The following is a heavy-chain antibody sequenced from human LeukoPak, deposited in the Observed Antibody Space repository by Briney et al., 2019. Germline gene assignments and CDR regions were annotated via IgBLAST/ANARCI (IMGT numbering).Heavy chain of an antibody. CDR3: ARNPPDWNQNYYFDY. CDR2: IYYSGST. Sequence: PSETPSLTCTVSGGSISSSSYSWGWIRQPPGKGLEWIGSIYYSGSTYYNPSLKSRVTISVDTSKNQFSLKLSSVTAADTAVYYCARNPPDWNQNYYFDYWGQGTLVTVSS. V-gene: IGHV4-39*01. J-gene: IGHJ4*02. D-gene: IGHD1-1*01. CDR1: GGSISSSSYS.